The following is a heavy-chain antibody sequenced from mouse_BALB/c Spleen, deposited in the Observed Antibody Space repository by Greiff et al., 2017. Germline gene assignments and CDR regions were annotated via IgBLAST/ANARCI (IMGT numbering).Heavy chain of an antibody. D-gene: IGHD2-1*01. V-gene: IGHV1S81*02. CDR3: ARWDGNYPAY. J-gene: IGHJ3*01. CDR1: GYTFTSYW. Sequence: QVQLQQPGAELVKPGASVKLSCKASGYTFTSYWMHWVKQRPGQGLEWIGEINPSNGRTNYNEKFKSKATLTVDKSSSTAYMQLSSLTSEDSAVSYCARWDGNYPAYWGQGTLVTVSA. CDR2: INPSNGRT.